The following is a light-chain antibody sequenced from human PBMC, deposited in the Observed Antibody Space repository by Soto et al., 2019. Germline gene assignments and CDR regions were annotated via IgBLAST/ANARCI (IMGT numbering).Light chain of an antibody. CDR1: SIDVGAYNY. V-gene: IGLV2-14*01. CDR2: GVT. CDR3: SSYSTSFFYV. Sequence: QSALTQPRSVSGSPGQSVTISCTGTSIDVGAYNYVSWYQQHPGEAPKLIIYGVTNRPSGVSYRFSGSKSDYTASLTISGLQAEDEADYYCSSYSTSFFYVFXTGTKVTVL. J-gene: IGLJ1*01.